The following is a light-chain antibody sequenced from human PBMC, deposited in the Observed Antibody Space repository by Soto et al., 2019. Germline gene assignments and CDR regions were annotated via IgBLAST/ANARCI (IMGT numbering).Light chain of an antibody. V-gene: IGLV2-8*01. CDR1: SSDVGAYKY. Sequence: QSALTQPPSASGSPGQSVTISCTGTSSDVGAYKYVSWYQQYPGKAPKRMIYEVTKRPSGVPDRFSGSKSGNTASLTVSGLQAEDEADYYCTSYVGNDIGVFGGGTKVTVL. J-gene: IGLJ3*02. CDR3: TSYVGNDIGV. CDR2: EVT.